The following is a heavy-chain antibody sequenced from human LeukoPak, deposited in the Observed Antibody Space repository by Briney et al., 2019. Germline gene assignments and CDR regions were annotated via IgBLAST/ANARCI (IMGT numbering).Heavy chain of an antibody. D-gene: IGHD1-26*01. Sequence: GGSLRLSCAASGFTFGSYEMNWVRQAPGKGLEWVSYISSSGSTIYYADSVKGRFTISRDNSKNTLYLQMNSLRAEDTAVYYCAKGRDIPVGAPLDIWGQGTVVTVSS. CDR2: ISSSGSTI. J-gene: IGHJ3*02. CDR3: AKGRDIPVGAPLDI. V-gene: IGHV3-48*03. CDR1: GFTFGSYE.